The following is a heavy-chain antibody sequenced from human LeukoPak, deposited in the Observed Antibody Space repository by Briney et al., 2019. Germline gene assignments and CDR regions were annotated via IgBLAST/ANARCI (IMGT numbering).Heavy chain of an antibody. CDR3: AKDWGYASGTYYTS. CDR1: GFTFSSYA. Sequence: GSLRLSCAASGFTFSSYAMSWVRQLPGKGLEWVSTVTGTGGGTYYADSVKGRFTISRDNSKNTLSLQMNSLRAEDTALYYCAKDWGYASGTYYTSWGQGTLVTVSS. CDR2: VTGTGGGT. J-gene: IGHJ5*02. D-gene: IGHD3-10*01. V-gene: IGHV3-23*01.